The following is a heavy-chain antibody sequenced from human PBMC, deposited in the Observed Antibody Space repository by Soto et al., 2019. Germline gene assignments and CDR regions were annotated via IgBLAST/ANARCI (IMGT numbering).Heavy chain of an antibody. Sequence: SVKVSCKASGGTFRSYPINWVRQAPGKGLEWIGEIIPIFGTANYAQKFQGRVTITADELTSAAYMELSSLRSDDTAVYYCASAYRSGCLDSWGQGPRVTVCS. CDR3: ASAYRSGCLDS. J-gene: IGHJ4*02. CDR2: IIPIFGTA. V-gene: IGHV1-69*13. CDR1: GGTFRSYP. D-gene: IGHD3-9*01.